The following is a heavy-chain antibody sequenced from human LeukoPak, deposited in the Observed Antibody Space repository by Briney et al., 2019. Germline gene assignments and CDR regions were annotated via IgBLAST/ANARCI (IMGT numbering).Heavy chain of an antibody. CDR2: IYKSGST. CDR3: ARLSTGPYGLGAFDI. D-gene: IGHD1-1*01. CDR1: GGSISSYY. Sequence: SETLSLTCTVSGGSISSYYWSWIRQPPGKGLEWIGDIYKSGSTNHNPSLKSRVTMSVDTSKNQFSLRLNSVTAADTAVYYCARLSTGPYGLGAFDIWGQGTMVTVSS. V-gene: IGHV4-59*08. J-gene: IGHJ3*02.